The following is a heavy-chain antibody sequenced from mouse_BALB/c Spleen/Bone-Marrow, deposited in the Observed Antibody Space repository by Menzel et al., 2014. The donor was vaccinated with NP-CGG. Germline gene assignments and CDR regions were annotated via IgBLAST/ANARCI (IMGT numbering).Heavy chain of an antibody. J-gene: IGHJ4*01. CDR1: GFNIKDNY. V-gene: IGHV14-3*02. CDR3: FIEATYAMDY. CDR2: IDPANGNT. Sequence: EVQLEESGAELVKPGASVKLSCTASGFNIKDNYMHWVKQRPEQGLEWVGRIDPANGNTKSDPKFKGKATITADTSSITAYLQPSSLTSEYSAVYYCFIEATYAMDYWGQGTSVTDSS. D-gene: IGHD1-1*01.